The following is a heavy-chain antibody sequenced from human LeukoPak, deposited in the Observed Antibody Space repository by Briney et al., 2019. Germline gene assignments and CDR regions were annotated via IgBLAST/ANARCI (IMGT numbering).Heavy chain of an antibody. V-gene: IGHV4-34*01. CDR2: INHSGST. CDR3: ARRRGGGRNLGYYYMDV. J-gene: IGHJ6*03. D-gene: IGHD3-10*01. CDR1: GGSFSGYY. Sequence: SETLSLTCAVYGGSFSGYYWSWIRQPPGKGLEWIGEINHSGSTNYNPSLKSRVTISVDTSKNQFSLKLSSVTAADTAVYYCARRRGGGRNLGYYYMDVWGKGTTVTVSS.